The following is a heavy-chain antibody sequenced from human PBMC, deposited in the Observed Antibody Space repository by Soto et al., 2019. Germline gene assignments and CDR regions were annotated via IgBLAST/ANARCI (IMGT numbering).Heavy chain of an antibody. D-gene: IGHD3-10*01. CDR1: GFTFSSYS. Sequence: SLRLSCAASGFTFSSYSMSWVRQAPGKGLEWVSGFRSGGDDDTTYYADSVRGRFTISRDNSKNTLFLQMNSLRAEDTAIYYCAKKVNSGSGSQFLDYWGQGTLVTVSS. J-gene: IGHJ4*02. CDR2: FRSGGDDDTT. CDR3: AKKVNSGSGSQFLDY. V-gene: IGHV3-23*01.